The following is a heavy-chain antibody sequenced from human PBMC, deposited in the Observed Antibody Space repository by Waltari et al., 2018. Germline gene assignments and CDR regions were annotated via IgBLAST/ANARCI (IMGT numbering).Heavy chain of an antibody. J-gene: IGHJ4*02. Sequence: QVQLQESGPGLVKPSETLSLTCTVSGGSISTYYWSWIRQSAGEGLEWVGRIYTSGSTNYNPSLKSRVTTSIDTSKNQFSLKLSSVTAADTAVYYCARGPGGSNWPHYFDYWGQGTLVTVSS. D-gene: IGHD1-26*01. CDR3: ARGPGGSNWPHYFDY. CDR1: GGSISTYY. V-gene: IGHV4-4*07. CDR2: IYTSGST.